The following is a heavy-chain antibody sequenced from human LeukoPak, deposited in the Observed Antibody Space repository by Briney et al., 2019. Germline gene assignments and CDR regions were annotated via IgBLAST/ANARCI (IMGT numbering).Heavy chain of an antibody. V-gene: IGHV1-46*01. CDR2: INPSGGST. Sequence: ASVKVSCKASGYTFTTYHMHWVRQAPGQGLEWMGIINPSGGSTTYAQKLQGRLSMTRDTSTSTVYMELSSLRSEDTAMYYCARCLWFGELPPDYWGQGTLVTVSS. CDR3: ARCLWFGELPPDY. D-gene: IGHD3-10*01. CDR1: GYTFTTYH. J-gene: IGHJ4*02.